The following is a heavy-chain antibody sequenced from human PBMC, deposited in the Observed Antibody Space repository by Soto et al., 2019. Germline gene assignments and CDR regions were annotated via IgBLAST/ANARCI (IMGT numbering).Heavy chain of an antibody. D-gene: IGHD6-19*01. J-gene: IGHJ6*02. Sequence: SGPTLVNPTQTLTLTCTFSGFSLSTSGMCVSWIRQPPGKALERLALIDWDDDKYYSTSLKTRLTISKDTSKNQVVLTMTNMDPVDTATYYCARIPKRIAVAGTLLYYYYYGMDVWGQGTTVTVSS. CDR2: IDWDDDK. CDR3: ARIPKRIAVAGTLLYYYYYGMDV. CDR1: GFSLSTSGMC. V-gene: IGHV2-70*01.